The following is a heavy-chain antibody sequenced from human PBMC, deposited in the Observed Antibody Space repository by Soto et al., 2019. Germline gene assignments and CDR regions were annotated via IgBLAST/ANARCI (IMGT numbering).Heavy chain of an antibody. CDR2: IKSDGSIT. V-gene: IGHV3-74*01. D-gene: IGHD2-2*01. J-gene: IGHJ5*02. Sequence: HPGGSLRLSCAASGFTFSSHWMHWVRQAPGKGLVWVSRIKSDGSITAYADSVKGRFTISRDNAKNTLYLQMNSLRAEDTAVYYCARGLGYCSSDCAWGQGSLVTVSS. CDR3: ARGLGYCSSDCA. CDR1: GFTFSSHW.